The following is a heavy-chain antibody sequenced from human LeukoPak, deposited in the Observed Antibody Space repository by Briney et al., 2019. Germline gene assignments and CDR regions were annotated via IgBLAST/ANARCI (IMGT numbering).Heavy chain of an antibody. D-gene: IGHD6-13*01. V-gene: IGHV3-11*06. CDR1: GFTFIDYY. Sequence: GRSLRLSCAASGFTFIDYYMGWVSQPAGKWLEWLSYISSDGTYTNYADSVMGRFTVSRDNAKNSLYLQMNSLRAEDTAVYYCARAGSSSSWYPGWGQGTLVTVSS. J-gene: IGHJ4*02. CDR2: ISSDGTYT. CDR3: ARAGSSSSWYPG.